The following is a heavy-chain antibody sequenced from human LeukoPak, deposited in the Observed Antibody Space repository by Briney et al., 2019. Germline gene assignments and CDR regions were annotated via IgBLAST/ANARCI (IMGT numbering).Heavy chain of an antibody. D-gene: IGHD3-16*01. CDR3: ARVSAGDYFDY. CDR1: GSISSYY. V-gene: IGHV4-59*01. Sequence: PSETLSLTCSVSGSISSYYWTWIRQPPGKGLEWIGYIYYSGSTNYNPSLKSRVTISVDTSKNQFSLKLSSVTAADTAVYYCARVSAGDYFDYWGQGTLVTVSS. J-gene: IGHJ4*02. CDR2: IYYSGST.